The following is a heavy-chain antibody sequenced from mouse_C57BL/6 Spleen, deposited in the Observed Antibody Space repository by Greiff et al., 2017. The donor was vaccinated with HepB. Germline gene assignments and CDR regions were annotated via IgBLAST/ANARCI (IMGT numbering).Heavy chain of an antibody. CDR1: GFTFSSYG. CDR3: ARVLITTVVDY. Sequence: EVKLQESGGDLVKPGGSLKLSCAASGFTFSSYGMSWVRQTPDKRLEWVATISSGGSYTYYPDSVKGRFTISRDNAKNTLYLQMSSLKSEDTAMYYCARVLITTVVDYWGQGTTLTVSS. CDR2: ISSGGSYT. J-gene: IGHJ2*01. V-gene: IGHV5-6*01. D-gene: IGHD1-1*01.